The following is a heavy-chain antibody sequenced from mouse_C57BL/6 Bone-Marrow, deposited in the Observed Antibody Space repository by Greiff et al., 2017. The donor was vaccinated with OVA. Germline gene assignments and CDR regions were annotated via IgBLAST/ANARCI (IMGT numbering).Heavy chain of an antibody. CDR2: ISNGGGST. CDR1: GFTFSDFY. J-gene: IGHJ4*01. Sequence: EVKLVESGGGLVQPGGSLKLSCAASGFTFSDFYMYWIRQTPEKRLEWVAYISNGGGSTYYPDTVKGRFTISRDNAKNTLYLQMSRLKSEDTAMYYCARRDAMDYWGQGPSVTVSS. CDR3: ARRDAMDY. V-gene: IGHV5-12*01.